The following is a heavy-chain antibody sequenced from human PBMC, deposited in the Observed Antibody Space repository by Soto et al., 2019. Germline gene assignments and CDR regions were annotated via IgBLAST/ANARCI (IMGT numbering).Heavy chain of an antibody. V-gene: IGHV4-30-4*01. CDR1: GGSISSGDYY. CDR3: ARAPEGYSFDY. CDR2: IYYSGST. Sequence: SETLSLTCTVSGGSISSGDYYWTWIRQPPGKGLEWIGYIYYSGSTYYNSSLKSRVTISVDTSKNQFSLKLSSVTAADTAVHYCARAPEGYSFDYWGQGTLVTVSS. J-gene: IGHJ4*02.